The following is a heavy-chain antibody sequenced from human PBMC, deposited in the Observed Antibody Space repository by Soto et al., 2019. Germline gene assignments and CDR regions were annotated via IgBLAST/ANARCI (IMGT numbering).Heavy chain of an antibody. CDR1: GFTFSSYA. V-gene: IGHV3-30-3*01. CDR2: ISYDGSNK. Sequence: PGGSLRLSCAASGFTFSSYAMHWVRQAPGKGLEWVAVISYDGSNKYYADSVKGRFTISRDNSKNTLYLQMNSLRAEDTAVYYCARDLGYCSSTSCYTWVGYYYYGMDVWGQGTTVTVSS. CDR3: ARDLGYCSSTSCYTWVGYYYYGMDV. J-gene: IGHJ6*02. D-gene: IGHD2-2*02.